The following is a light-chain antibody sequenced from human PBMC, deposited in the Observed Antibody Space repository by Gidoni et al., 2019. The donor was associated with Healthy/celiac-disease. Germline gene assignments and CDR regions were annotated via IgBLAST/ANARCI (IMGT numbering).Light chain of an antibody. CDR3: QQYGSSPLVT. CDR1: QSVSSSY. V-gene: IGKV3-20*01. CDR2: GAS. J-gene: IGKJ3*01. Sequence: EIVLTQSPGTLSLSPGERATLSCRASQSVSSSYLAWYQQKPGQAPRLLIYGASSRATGIPDRFSGIGSGTDFTLTISRLEPEDFPVYYCQQYGSSPLVTFGPGTKVDIK.